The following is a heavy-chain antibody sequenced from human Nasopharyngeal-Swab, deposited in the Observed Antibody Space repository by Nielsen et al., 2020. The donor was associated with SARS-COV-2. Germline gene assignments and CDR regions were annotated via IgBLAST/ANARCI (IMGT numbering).Heavy chain of an antibody. J-gene: IGHJ6*02. CDR3: ARVRLGGVVVPAAISYYYYGMDV. CDR2: IYYSGST. V-gene: IGHV4-59*13. Sequence: SETLSLTCTVSGGSISSYSWSWIRQPPGRGLEWIGYIYYSGSTNYNPSLKSRVTISVDTSKNQFSLKLSSVTAADTAVYYCARVRLGGVVVPAAISYYYYGMDVWGQGTTVTVSS. D-gene: IGHD2-2*01. CDR1: GGSISSYS.